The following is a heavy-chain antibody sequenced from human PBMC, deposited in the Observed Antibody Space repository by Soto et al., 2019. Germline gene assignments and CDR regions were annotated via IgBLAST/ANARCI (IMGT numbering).Heavy chain of an antibody. Sequence: ASVKVSCKASGYTFSSYGISWVRQAPGQGLEWMGWISGYTGNTNYAQKFQGRVTMTTDTSTSTAYMELRSLRSDDTAVYYCARGASSSYYSGMDVWGQGTTVTVSS. CDR3: ARGASSSYYSGMDV. CDR2: ISGYTGNT. CDR1: GYTFSSYG. D-gene: IGHD6-6*01. J-gene: IGHJ6*02. V-gene: IGHV1-18*01.